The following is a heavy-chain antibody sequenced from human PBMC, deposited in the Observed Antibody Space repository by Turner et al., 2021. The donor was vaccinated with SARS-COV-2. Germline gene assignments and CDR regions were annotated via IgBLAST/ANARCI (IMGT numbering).Heavy chain of an antibody. Sequence: QVQLVQSGAEVKKPGASVKVSCKASGYTFTSYGIRWVRQAPGQGLEWMGWITTYNGNANYVQRLQGRVTMTTDTSTSTDYMGLRGLRSDDTAVYYCARLGGGDRPGDYWGQETLVTVSS. CDR2: ITTYNGNA. J-gene: IGHJ4*02. V-gene: IGHV1-18*01. D-gene: IGHD2-21*02. CDR3: ARLGGGDRPGDY. CDR1: GYTFTSYG.